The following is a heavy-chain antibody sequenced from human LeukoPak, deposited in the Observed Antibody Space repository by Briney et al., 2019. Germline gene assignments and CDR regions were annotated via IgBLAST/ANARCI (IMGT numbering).Heavy chain of an antibody. CDR1: GFTFSSYG. CDR2: ISYDGSNK. V-gene: IGHV3-30*03. Sequence: GGSLRLSCAASGFTFSSYGMHWVRQAPGKGLEWVAVISYDGSNKYYADSVKGRLTISRDNSKNTLYLQMNSLRAEDTAVYYCARMGILEWFYYYGMDVWGQGTTVTVSS. D-gene: IGHD3-3*01. J-gene: IGHJ6*02. CDR3: ARMGILEWFYYYGMDV.